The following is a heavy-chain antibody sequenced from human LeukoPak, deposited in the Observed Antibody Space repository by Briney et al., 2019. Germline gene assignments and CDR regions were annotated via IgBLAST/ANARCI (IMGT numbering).Heavy chain of an antibody. CDR2: INWNSGSI. V-gene: IGHV3-9*01. Sequence: GGSLRLSCAASGFTFDDYAMQWVRQAPGKGLEWVSGINWNSGSIGYADSVKGRFTISRDNTKNSLYLQMNSLRAEDTALYFCAKDTTLEDWGQGTLVTVSS. D-gene: IGHD1-1*01. J-gene: IGHJ4*02. CDR1: GFTFDDYA. CDR3: AKDTTLED.